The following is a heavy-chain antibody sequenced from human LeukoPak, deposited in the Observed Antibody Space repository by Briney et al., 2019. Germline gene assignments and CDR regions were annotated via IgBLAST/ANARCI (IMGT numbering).Heavy chain of an antibody. V-gene: IGHV3-23*01. J-gene: IGHJ6*03. CDR2: FSCSGGST. CDR1: GFTFSSYA. CDR3: ASRRLWFGELSPTVGYMDV. Sequence: GGSLRLSCAASGFTFSSYAMSWVRQAPGKGLEWVSTFSCSGGSTYYADSVKGRFTISRDNAKNSLYLQMNSLRAEETAVYYCASRRLWFGELSPTVGYMDVWGKGTTVTISS. D-gene: IGHD3-10*01.